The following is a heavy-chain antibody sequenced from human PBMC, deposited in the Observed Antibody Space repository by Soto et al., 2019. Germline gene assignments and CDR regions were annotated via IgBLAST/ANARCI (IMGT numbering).Heavy chain of an antibody. CDR2: ISAYNGNT. J-gene: IGHJ4*02. D-gene: IGHD3-10*01. CDR1: GYTFTSYG. Sequence: ASVKVSCKASGYTFTSYGISWVRQAPGQGLEWMGWISAYNGNTNYAQKLQGRVTMTTDTSTSTAYMELRSLRSDDTAVYYCARVSMVRGLDPDFDDWGQGILVTLS. CDR3: ARVSMVRGLDPDFDD. V-gene: IGHV1-18*01.